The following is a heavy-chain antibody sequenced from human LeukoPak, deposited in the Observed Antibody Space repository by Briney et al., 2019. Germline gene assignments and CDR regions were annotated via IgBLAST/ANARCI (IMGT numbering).Heavy chain of an antibody. Sequence: SETLSLTCSVSGGSSSSYYWTWIRQPAGKGLEWIGRIYTSGSTNYNPSLKSRVTISVDTPKNQFSLKLSSVTAADTAVYYCARYSCPNGVCYYFDYWDQGTLVTVSS. CDR2: IYTSGST. D-gene: IGHD2-8*01. CDR1: GGSSSSYY. V-gene: IGHV4-4*07. J-gene: IGHJ4*02. CDR3: ARYSCPNGVCYYFDY.